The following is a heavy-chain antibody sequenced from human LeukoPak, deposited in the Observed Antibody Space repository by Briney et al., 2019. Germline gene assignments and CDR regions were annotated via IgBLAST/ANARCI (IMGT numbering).Heavy chain of an antibody. Sequence: GGSLRLSCATSGFTFSSYAMSWVRQAPGRGLEWVSAISGSGGSTYYADSVKGRFTISRDNSKNTLYLQMNSLRAEDTAVYYCAKSPGDGYNDYWGQGTLVTVSS. D-gene: IGHD5-24*01. CDR3: AKSPGDGYNDY. V-gene: IGHV3-23*01. J-gene: IGHJ4*02. CDR2: ISGSGGST. CDR1: GFTFSSYA.